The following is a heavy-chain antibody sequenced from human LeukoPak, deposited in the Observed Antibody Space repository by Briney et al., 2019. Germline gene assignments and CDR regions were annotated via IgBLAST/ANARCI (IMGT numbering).Heavy chain of an antibody. V-gene: IGHV3-30*18. D-gene: IGHD3-22*01. CDR1: GFTFSSYG. CDR2: ISYDGSNK. CDR3: AKEGYYDSSGYLFDY. Sequence: GGSLRLSCAASGFTFSSYGMHWVRQAPGKGLEWVAVISYDGSNKYYADSVKGRFTISRDNSKNTLYLQMNSLRAEDTAVYYCAKEGYYDSSGYLFDYWGQGTLVTVSS. J-gene: IGHJ4*02.